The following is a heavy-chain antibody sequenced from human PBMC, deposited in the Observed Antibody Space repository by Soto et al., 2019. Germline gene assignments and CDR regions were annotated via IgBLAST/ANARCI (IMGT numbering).Heavy chain of an antibody. CDR1: GFTFSSYG. V-gene: IGHV3-33*06. D-gene: IGHD3-22*01. Sequence: QVQLVESGGGVVQPGRSLRLSCAASGFTFSSYGMHWVRQAPGKGLEWVAVIWYDGSNKYYADSVKGRFTISRDNSKNTLYLQMNSLRAEDTALYYCAKDRYLDHDSRGYLFDNWGQGTLVTVSS. CDR2: IWYDGSNK. CDR3: AKDRYLDHDSRGYLFDN. J-gene: IGHJ4*02.